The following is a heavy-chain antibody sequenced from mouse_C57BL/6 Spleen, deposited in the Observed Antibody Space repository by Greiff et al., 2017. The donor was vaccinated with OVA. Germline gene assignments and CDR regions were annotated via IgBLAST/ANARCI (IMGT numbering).Heavy chain of an antibody. CDR2: IDPSDSYT. Sequence: QVQLQQPGAELVKPGASVKLSCKASGYTFTSYWMQWVKQRPGQGLEWIGEIDPSDSYTNYNQKFKGKATLTVDTSSSTAYMQLSSLTSEDSAVYYCARVTVVATRAMDYWGQGTSVTVSS. CDR3: ARVTVVATRAMDY. J-gene: IGHJ4*01. D-gene: IGHD1-1*01. CDR1: GYTFTSYW. V-gene: IGHV1-50*01.